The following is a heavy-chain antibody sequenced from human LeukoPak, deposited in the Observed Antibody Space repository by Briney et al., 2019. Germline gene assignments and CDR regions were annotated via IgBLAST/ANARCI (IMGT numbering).Heavy chain of an antibody. CDR3: ARGSHSSSWYGS. CDR1: GFTFNNYN. D-gene: IGHD6-13*01. V-gene: IGHV3-21*01. Sequence: GGSLRLSCAASGFTFNNYNMNWVRQAPGKGLEWVSSISYSSSYIYYADSVKGRFSISRDSAKSSLYLQMNSLRAEDTAVYYCARGSHSSSWYGSWGQGTLVTVSS. CDR2: ISYSSSYI. J-gene: IGHJ5*02.